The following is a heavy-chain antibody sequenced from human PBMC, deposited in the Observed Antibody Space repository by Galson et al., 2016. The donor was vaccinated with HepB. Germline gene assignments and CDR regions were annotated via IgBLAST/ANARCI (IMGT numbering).Heavy chain of an antibody. J-gene: IGHJ4*02. CDR2: IDWGDDT. D-gene: IGHD4-17*01. CDR3: ARIYDYGDSQGFDY. Sequence: PALVKPTQTLTLTCTFSGFSLNTVGMGVTWIRQPPGKALEWLALIDWGDDTNYSTSLQTRLTISKDTSKNQVVLNMTNMDPVDTGTYYCARIYDYGDSQGFDYWGQGTLVTVSS. CDR1: GFSLNTVGMG. V-gene: IGHV2-70*01.